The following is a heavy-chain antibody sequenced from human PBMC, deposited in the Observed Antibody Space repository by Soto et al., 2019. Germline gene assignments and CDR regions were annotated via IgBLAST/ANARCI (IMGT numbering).Heavy chain of an antibody. D-gene: IGHD3-10*01. CDR2: ISGSGGTT. CDR1: GFTFSSYA. J-gene: IGHJ3*02. Sequence: EVQLLESGGGLVQPGGSLRLSCAASGFTFSSYAMSWVRQAPGKGLEWVSAISGSGGTTYYADSVKGRFTISRDNSKNTLYLRMLSVSAEDTAVFYSAKNFEPPALCFGETSAFDIWGQGTMVTVSS. V-gene: IGHV3-23*01. CDR3: AKNFEPPALCFGETSAFDI.